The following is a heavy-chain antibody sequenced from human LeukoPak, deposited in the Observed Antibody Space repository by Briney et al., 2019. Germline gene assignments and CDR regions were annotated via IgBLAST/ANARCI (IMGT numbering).Heavy chain of an antibody. J-gene: IGHJ4*02. CDR3: ARGPSGYHNT. CDR2: IYSGGST. D-gene: IGHD5-12*01. Sequence: PGGSLRLSCAASGFTVSSNYMSWVRQAPGKGLEWVSLIYSGGSTYYADSVKGRFTISRDNSKNTLYLQMNSLRAEDTAVYCARGPSGYHNTGGQGTLVTVSS. V-gene: IGHV3-66*01. CDR1: GFTVSSNY.